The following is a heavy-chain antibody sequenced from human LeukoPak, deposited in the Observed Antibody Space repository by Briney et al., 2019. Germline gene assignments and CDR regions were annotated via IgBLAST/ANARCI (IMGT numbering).Heavy chain of an antibody. CDR3: ARANVLRFLEWLSYYDY. CDR1: GGSISSGDYY. Sequence: SQTLSLTCTVSGGSISSGDYYWSWIRQPPGKGLEWIGYIYYSGSTYYNPSLKSRVTISVDTSKNQFSLKLSSVTAADTAVYYCARANVLRFLEWLSYYDYWGQGTLVTVSS. D-gene: IGHD3-3*01. J-gene: IGHJ4*02. V-gene: IGHV4-30-4*01. CDR2: IYYSGST.